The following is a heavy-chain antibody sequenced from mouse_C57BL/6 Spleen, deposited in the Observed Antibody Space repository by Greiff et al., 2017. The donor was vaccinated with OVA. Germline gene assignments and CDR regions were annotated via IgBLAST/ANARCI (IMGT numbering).Heavy chain of an antibody. Sequence: EVHLVESGGGLVKPGGSLKLSCAASGFTFSSYAMSWVRQTPEKRLEWVATISDGGSYTYYPDNVKGRFTISRDNAKNNLYLQMSHLKSEDTAMYYCARELTKYFDVWGTGTTVTVSS. CDR2: ISDGGSYT. CDR3: ARELTKYFDV. V-gene: IGHV5-4*01. J-gene: IGHJ1*03. CDR1: GFTFSSYA.